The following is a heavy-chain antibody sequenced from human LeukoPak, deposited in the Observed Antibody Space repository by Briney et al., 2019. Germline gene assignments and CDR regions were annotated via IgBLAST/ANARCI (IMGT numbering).Heavy chain of an antibody. Sequence: ASVKVSCKASGYTFTSYYMHWVRQAPGQGLEWMGIINPSGGSTSYAQKFQGRVTMTRDTSTGTVYMELSSLRSEDTAVYYCATAAQQWLVLNAFDIWGQGTMVTVSS. CDR2: INPSGGST. CDR1: GYTFTSYY. D-gene: IGHD6-19*01. V-gene: IGHV1-46*01. J-gene: IGHJ3*02. CDR3: ATAAQQWLVLNAFDI.